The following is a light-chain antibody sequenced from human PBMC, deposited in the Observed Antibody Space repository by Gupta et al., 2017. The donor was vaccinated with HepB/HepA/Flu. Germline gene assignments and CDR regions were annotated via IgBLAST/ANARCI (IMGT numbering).Light chain of an antibody. CDR3: QQYNNWPPDT. CDR2: GAS. V-gene: IGKV3-15*01. J-gene: IGKJ2*01. CDR1: QSVSSN. Sequence: EIVMTQSPVTLSVSPGERATLSCRASQSVSSNLAWYQQKPGQAPTLLIYGASTRATGIPARFSGSGSGTEFTLTISSLQSEDFAVYYCQQYNNWPPDTFGQGTKLEIK.